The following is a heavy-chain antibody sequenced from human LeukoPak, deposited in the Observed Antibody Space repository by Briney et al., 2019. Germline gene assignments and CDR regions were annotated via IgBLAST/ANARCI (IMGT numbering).Heavy chain of an antibody. CDR3: ARAVVVVPAARRGYYFDY. D-gene: IGHD2-2*01. V-gene: IGHV3-53*04. Sequence: GGSLRLSCAASGFTVSSNYMSWVRQAPGKGLEWVSVIYSGGSTYYADSVKGRFTISRHNSKNTLYLQMNSLRAEDTAVYYCARAVVVVPAARRGYYFDYWGQGTLVTVPS. CDR1: GFTVSSNY. J-gene: IGHJ4*02. CDR2: IYSGGST.